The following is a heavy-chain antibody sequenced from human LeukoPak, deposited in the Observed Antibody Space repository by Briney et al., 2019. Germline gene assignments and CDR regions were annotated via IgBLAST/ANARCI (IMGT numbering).Heavy chain of an antibody. V-gene: IGHV3-21*01. J-gene: IGHJ4*02. Sequence: GGSLRLSCAVSAFTFSNYSMNWVRQAPGKGLEWVSSISSSSSYIYYADPVKGRFTISRDNAQNSLYLQMNSLRAEDTAVYFCARDLIPPFAHYNFDSYFDYWGQGTLVTVSS. CDR3: ARDLIPPFAHYNFDSYFDY. CDR1: AFTFSNYS. CDR2: ISSSSSYI. D-gene: IGHD1-1*01.